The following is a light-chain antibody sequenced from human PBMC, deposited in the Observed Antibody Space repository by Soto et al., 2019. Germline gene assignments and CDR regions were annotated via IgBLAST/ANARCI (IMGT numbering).Light chain of an antibody. CDR1: QSVSGN. Sequence: EIVVTQSPATLSVSPGDRATLSCRASQSVSGNVAWYQQRPGQAPRLLFYDASTRATGLPARFSGGASGTEFTLSISGLQSEDFAIYYGQQYKDWPWTFGQGTKVEIK. CDR3: QQYKDWPWT. CDR2: DAS. J-gene: IGKJ1*01. V-gene: IGKV3-15*01.